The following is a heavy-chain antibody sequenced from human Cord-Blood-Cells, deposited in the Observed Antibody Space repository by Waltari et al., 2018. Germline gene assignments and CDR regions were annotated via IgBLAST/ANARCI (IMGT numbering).Heavy chain of an antibody. CDR3: ARGAYYYYYMDV. J-gene: IGHJ6*03. CDR2: IYSGGST. V-gene: IGHV3-53*01. Sequence: EVQLVESGGGLIQPGGSLSLSCAASGFTVSSHYLRWVRQAPGKGLEWVSVIYSGGSTYYADSVKGRFTISRDNSKNTLYLQMNSLRAEDTAVYYCARGAYYYYYMDVWGKGTTVTVSS. CDR1: GFTVSSHY.